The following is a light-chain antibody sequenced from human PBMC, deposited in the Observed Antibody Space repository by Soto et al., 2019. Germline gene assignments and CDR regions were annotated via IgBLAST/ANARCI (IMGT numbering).Light chain of an antibody. J-gene: IGKJ1*01. CDR3: QQRSNWPPTT. V-gene: IGKV3-11*01. CDR2: GAS. CDR1: QSVSSNY. Sequence: EIVLTQSPGTLSLSPGERATLSCRASQSVSSNYLAWYQQKPGQAPRLLIYGASNRATGIPARFSGSGSGTDFTLTISSLEPEDFAVYFCQQRSNWPPTTFGQGTKVDIK.